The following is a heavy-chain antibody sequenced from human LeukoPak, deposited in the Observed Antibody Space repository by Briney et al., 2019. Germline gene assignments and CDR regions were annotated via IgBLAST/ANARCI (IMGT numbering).Heavy chain of an antibody. J-gene: IGHJ4*02. CDR1: GGSFSGYY. CDR2: INHSGST. D-gene: IGHD3-10*01. Sequence: SETLSLTCAVYGGSFSGYYWSWIRQPPGKGLEWIGEINHSGSTNYNPSLKSRVTISVDTSKNQFSLKLSSVTAADTAVYYCARYYGSGSYYKAEWGQGTLVTVSS. V-gene: IGHV4-34*01. CDR3: ARYYGSGSYYKAE.